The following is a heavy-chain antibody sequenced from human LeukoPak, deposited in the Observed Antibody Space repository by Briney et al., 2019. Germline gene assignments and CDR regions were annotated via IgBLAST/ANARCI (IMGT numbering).Heavy chain of an antibody. V-gene: IGHV4-59*01. CDR1: GGSISSYY. J-gene: IGHJ4*02. CDR3: ARTTVVTPYFNY. Sequence: SETLSLTCTVSGGSISSYYWSWIRQPAGKGLEWIGYTYYTGSTNYNPSLKSRVTISLDTSKNQFSLKLSSVTAADTAVYYCARTTVVTPYFNYWGQGTLVTVSS. CDR2: TYYTGST. D-gene: IGHD4-23*01.